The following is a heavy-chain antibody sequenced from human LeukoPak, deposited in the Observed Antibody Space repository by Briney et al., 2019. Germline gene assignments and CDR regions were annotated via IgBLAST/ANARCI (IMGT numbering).Heavy chain of an antibody. CDR2: IYYSGST. V-gene: IGHV4-39*01. Sequence: SETLSLTCSVSGGSVSSSSYYWGWIRQPPGKGLEWIGRIYYSGSTYYNPSLKSRVTISVDTSMNQFTLQLSSVPAAYTAVYYCARLYSGSYGFDYWGQGTLVTVSS. D-gene: IGHD1-26*01. J-gene: IGHJ4*02. CDR1: GGSVSSSSYY. CDR3: ARLYSGSYGFDY.